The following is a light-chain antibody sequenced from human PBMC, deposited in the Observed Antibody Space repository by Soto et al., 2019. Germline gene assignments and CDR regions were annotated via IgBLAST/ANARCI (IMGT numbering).Light chain of an antibody. CDR3: QQRSTWLYT. Sequence: ILLAQSPATLSLSPGERATLSCKASQDVSIFLAWYQQKPGQAPRLLIHDASNRATGVPARFSGSRSGRDFTLTITSLEPEDFAVYYCQQRSTWLYTFGQGTKLEV. CDR2: DAS. J-gene: IGKJ2*01. V-gene: IGKV3-11*02. CDR1: QDVSIF.